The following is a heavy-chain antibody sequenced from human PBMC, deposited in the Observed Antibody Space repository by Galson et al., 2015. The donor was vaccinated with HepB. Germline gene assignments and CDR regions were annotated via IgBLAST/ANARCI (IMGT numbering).Heavy chain of an antibody. J-gene: IGHJ3*02. CDR2: IYCGVST. CDR3: ARPTTAVITPDAFDM. V-gene: IGHV4-39*01. CDR1: GASMKSAGYY. Sequence: SETLSLTCTVSGASMKSAGYYWAWIRQSPGKGLEWIGSIYCGVSTYYNPSLKSRVTISVDMSKNQFSLKVTSVTAADTGLYYCARPTTAVITPDAFDMWGQGTVVTVSS. D-gene: IGHD4-23*01.